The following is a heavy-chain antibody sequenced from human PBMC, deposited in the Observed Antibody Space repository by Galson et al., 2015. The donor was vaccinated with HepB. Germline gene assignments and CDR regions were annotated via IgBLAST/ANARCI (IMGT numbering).Heavy chain of an antibody. CDR2: IKPDGSGE. V-gene: IGHV3-7*03. CDR1: GFTFSTYW. D-gene: IGHD6-13*01. CDR3: ARGSAWSGDY. J-gene: IGHJ4*02. Sequence: SLRLSCAASGFTFSTYWMSWVRQAPGKGLEWVGNIKPDGSGELYVDSVKGRSTISKDNAKNSLSLHMNSLRAEDTAVYYCARGSAWSGDYWGQGALVTVSS.